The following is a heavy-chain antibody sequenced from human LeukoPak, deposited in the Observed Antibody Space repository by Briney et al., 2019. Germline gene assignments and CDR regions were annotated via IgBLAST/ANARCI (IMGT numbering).Heavy chain of an antibody. J-gene: IGHJ4*02. CDR3: ARVSDISVAAYFDY. Sequence: GGSLRLSCAASGFTFDDYGLSWVRQAPGKGLEWVSTINWNGGSTGYADSVKGRSTISRDNAKNSLHLQTNSLRAEDTALYYCARVSDISVAAYFDYWGQGTLVTVSS. V-gene: IGHV3-20*04. CDR1: GFTFDDYG. CDR2: INWNGGST. D-gene: IGHD6-19*01.